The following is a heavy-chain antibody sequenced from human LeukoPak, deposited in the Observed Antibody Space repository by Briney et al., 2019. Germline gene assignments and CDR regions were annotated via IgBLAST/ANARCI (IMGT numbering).Heavy chain of an antibody. CDR2: INRDGSRT. CDR3: ARGGSDTAMAHDY. V-gene: IGHV3-74*01. CDR1: GFTFSNHW. Sequence: GGSLRISCAASGFTFSNHWMHWVRQAPGKGLMWVSRINRDGSRTDYADSVKGRFTISRDDAKNTLYLQVNSLRAEDTAVYFCARGGSDTAMAHDYWGQGTLVTVSS. D-gene: IGHD5-18*01. J-gene: IGHJ4*02.